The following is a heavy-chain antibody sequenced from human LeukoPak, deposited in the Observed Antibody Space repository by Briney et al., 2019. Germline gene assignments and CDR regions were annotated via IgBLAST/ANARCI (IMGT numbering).Heavy chain of an antibody. D-gene: IGHD4-23*01. V-gene: IGHV4-34*01. CDR1: GGSFSGYY. J-gene: IGHJ5*02. CDR2: INHSGST. CDR3: ARGEFERRGNGKNWSDP. Sequence: SETLSLTCAVYGGSFSGYYWSWIRQPPGKGLEWIGEINHSGSTNYNPSLKSRVTISVDTSKNQFSLKLSSVTAADTAVYYCARGEFERRGNGKNWSDPWGQGTLVTVSS.